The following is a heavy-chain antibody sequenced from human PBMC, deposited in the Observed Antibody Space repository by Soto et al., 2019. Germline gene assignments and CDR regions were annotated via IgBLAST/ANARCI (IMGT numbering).Heavy chain of an antibody. D-gene: IGHD4-17*01. CDR3: ARRYGDCFDF. CDR1: GGSISSSSYY. CDR2: IYYSGST. Sequence: SETLSLTCTVSGGSISSSSYYWGWIRQPPGKGLEWIGSIYYSGSTYYNPSLKSRVTISVDTSKNQFSLKLSSVTAADTAVYYCARRYGDCFDFWGQGTLVTVSS. V-gene: IGHV4-39*01. J-gene: IGHJ4*02.